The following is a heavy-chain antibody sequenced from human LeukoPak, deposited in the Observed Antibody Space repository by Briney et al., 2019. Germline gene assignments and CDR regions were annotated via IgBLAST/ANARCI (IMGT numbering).Heavy chain of an antibody. J-gene: IGHJ6*03. Sequence: GESLRISCKGSGYSFTSYWIGWVRQMPGKGLEWMGIIYPGDSDTRYSPSFQGQVTISADKSISTAYLQWSSLKASDTAMYYCARRGKYCSSTSCYTWPDYYYYYMDVWGKGTTVTVSS. D-gene: IGHD2-2*02. CDR1: GYSFTSYW. V-gene: IGHV5-51*01. CDR2: IYPGDSDT. CDR3: ARRGKYCSSTSCYTWPDYYYYYMDV.